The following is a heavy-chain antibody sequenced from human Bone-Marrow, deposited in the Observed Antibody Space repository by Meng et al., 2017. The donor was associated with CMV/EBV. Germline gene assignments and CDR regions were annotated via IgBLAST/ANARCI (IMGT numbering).Heavy chain of an antibody. CDR3: AGGEGWFDR. D-gene: IGHD1-26*01. Sequence: GESLKISCAASGFTFSVFSMNWVRQTPAKGLEWVSSIDTSSNYIYYADSVQGRFTISRDNAKNSLHLQINSLRVEDTAVYYCAGGEGWFDRWGQGTLVTVSS. V-gene: IGHV3-21*01. CDR1: GFTFSVFS. J-gene: IGHJ5*02. CDR2: IDTSSNYI.